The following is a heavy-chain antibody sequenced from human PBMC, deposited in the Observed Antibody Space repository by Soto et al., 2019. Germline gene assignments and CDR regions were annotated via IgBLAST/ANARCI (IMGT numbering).Heavy chain of an antibody. CDR3: ARDKWNLDWNYYYYYGMDV. J-gene: IGHJ6*02. CDR2: IYHSGST. V-gene: IGHV4-4*02. D-gene: IGHD1-7*01. CDR1: GGSISSSNW. Sequence: QVQLQESGPGLVKPSGTLSLTCAVSGGSISSSNWWSWVRQPPGKGLEWIGEIYHSGSTNYNPSLKSRVTISVDKSKIQFSLKLSSVTAADTAVYYCARDKWNLDWNYYYYYGMDVWGQGTTVTVSS.